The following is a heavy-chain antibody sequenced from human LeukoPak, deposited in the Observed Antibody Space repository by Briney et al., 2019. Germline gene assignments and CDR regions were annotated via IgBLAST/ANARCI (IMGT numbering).Heavy chain of an antibody. CDR3: ARGSSVFGVVSYYFDY. CDR2: ISAYNGNT. Sequence: ASVKVSCKASGYTFTSYGISWVRQAPGQGLEWMGWISAYNGNTNYVQKLQGRVTMTTDTSTSTAYMELRSLRSDDTAVYYCARGSSVFGVVSYYFDYWGQGTLVTVSS. CDR1: GYTFTSYG. D-gene: IGHD3-3*01. V-gene: IGHV1-18*01. J-gene: IGHJ4*02.